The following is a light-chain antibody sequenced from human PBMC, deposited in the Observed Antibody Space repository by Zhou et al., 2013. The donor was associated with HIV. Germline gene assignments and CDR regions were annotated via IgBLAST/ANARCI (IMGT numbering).Light chain of an antibody. V-gene: IGKV1-6*01. J-gene: IGKJ2*01. CDR1: QGIRND. Sequence: AIQMTQSPSSLSASVGDRVTIACRASQGIRNDLGWYQQKAGKAPKLLIYGASSLESGVPSRFSGSGSGTDFTLTITSLQPEDFATYYCLQDYNYPYTFGQGTKLEIK. CDR3: LQDYNYPYT. CDR2: GAS.